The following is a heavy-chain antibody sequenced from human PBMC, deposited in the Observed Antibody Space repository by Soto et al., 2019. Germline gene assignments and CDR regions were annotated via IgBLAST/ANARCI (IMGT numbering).Heavy chain of an antibody. CDR1: GYSFTSYW. CDR3: ARHRLAARDYYYGMDV. CDR2: IYPGGSDT. V-gene: IGHV5-51*01. J-gene: IGHJ6*02. Sequence: PGESLKISCKGSGYSFTSYWIGWVRQMPGKGLEWMGIIYPGGSDTRYSPSFQGQVTISADKSISTAYLQWSSLKASDTAMYYCARHRLAARDYYYGMDVWGQGTTVTVSS. D-gene: IGHD6-6*01.